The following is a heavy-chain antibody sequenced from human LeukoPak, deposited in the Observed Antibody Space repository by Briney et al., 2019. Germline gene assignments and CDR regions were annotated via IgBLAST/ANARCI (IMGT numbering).Heavy chain of an antibody. CDR2: MNPNSGNT. Sequence: ASVKVPCKASGYTFTSYDINWVRQATGQGLEWMGWMNPNSGNTGYAQKFQGRVTITRNTSISTAYMELSSLRSEDTAVYYCARDTLIAVAGTFDYWGQGTLVTVSS. CDR3: ARDTLIAVAGTFDY. D-gene: IGHD6-19*01. J-gene: IGHJ4*02. CDR1: GYTFTSYD. V-gene: IGHV1-8*03.